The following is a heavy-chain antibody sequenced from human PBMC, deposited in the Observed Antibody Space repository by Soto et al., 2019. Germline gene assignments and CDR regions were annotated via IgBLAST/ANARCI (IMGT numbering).Heavy chain of an antibody. J-gene: IGHJ4*02. CDR3: ASKSPSGSYKGGFDY. V-gene: IGHV4-59*01. D-gene: IGHD1-26*01. CDR2: IYYSGST. CDR1: GGSISSYY. Sequence: SETLSLTCTVSGGSISSYYWSWIRQPPGKGLEWIGYIYYSGSTNYNPSLKSRVTISVDTSKNQFSLELSSVTAADTAVYYCASKSPSGSYKGGFDYWGQGTLVTVSS.